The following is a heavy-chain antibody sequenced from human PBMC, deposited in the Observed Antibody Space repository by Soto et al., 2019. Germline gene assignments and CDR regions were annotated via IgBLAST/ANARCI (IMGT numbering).Heavy chain of an antibody. D-gene: IGHD2-2*01. J-gene: IGHJ6*02. CDR3: ARDRLVPYGYGMDV. CDR1: GFTFRSYG. CDR2: IWFDGSKK. Sequence: QMQLVESGGGVVQPGRSLRLSCAASGFTFRSYGIHWVRQAPGKGLGWVALIWFDGSKKYYVDSVKGRFAVSRDNSKNTLYLQMNSLRVEDTAVYYCARDRLVPYGYGMDVLGQGTTVTVSS. V-gene: IGHV3-33*01.